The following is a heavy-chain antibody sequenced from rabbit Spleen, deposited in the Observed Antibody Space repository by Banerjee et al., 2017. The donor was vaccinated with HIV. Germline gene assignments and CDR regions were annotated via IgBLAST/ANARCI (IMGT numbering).Heavy chain of an antibody. CDR3: ARDLVGVIGWNFYL. D-gene: IGHD1-1*01. V-gene: IGHV1S45*01. J-gene: IGHJ4*01. CDR1: GFTISSSYW. CDR2: IATGGGTT. Sequence: QQQLEESGGDLVKPEGSLTLTCTASGFTISSSYWMCWVRQAPGKGLEWIGCIATGGGTTDYASWARGRFTISKTSSTTVTLRMTSLTATDTATYFCARDLVGVIGWNFYLWGPGTLSPS.